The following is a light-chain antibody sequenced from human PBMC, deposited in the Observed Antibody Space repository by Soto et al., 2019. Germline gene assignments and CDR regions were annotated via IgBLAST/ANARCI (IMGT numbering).Light chain of an antibody. CDR2: GAS. CDR1: QSVGSD. J-gene: IGKJ1*01. CDR3: QQYNDRPPWT. Sequence: ETVMTQSPATLSVSPGERATLSCRASQSVGSDLAWYQQKPGQAPRLLIYGASTRATGIPARFSGSGSETEFILTISSLQSEDFAVYYCQQYNDRPPWTFGQGTKVDIK. V-gene: IGKV3-15*01.